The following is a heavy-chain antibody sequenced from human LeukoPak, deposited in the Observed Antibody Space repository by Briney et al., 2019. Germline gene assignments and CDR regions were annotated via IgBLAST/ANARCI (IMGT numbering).Heavy chain of an antibody. CDR1: GGSITNNNYF. Sequence: LETLSLTCSVSGGSITNNNYFWALIRQPPGKGLEWIGSMCYGGRTFYNPSLKSRVAISIDTSKNQFSLRLSSVTAADTAVYYCARHAEEDGSNPKPLDYWGQGTLVSVSS. J-gene: IGHJ4*02. D-gene: IGHD6-6*01. CDR3: ARHAEEDGSNPKPLDY. V-gene: IGHV4-39*01. CDR2: MCYGGRT.